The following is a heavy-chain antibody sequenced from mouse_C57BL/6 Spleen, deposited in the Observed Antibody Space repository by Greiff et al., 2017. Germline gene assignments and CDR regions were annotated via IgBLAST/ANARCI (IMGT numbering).Heavy chain of an antibody. V-gene: IGHV1-53*01. J-gene: IGHJ2*01. D-gene: IGHD1-1*01. Sequence: QVQLQQPGTELVKPGASVKLSCKASGYTFTSYWMHWVKQRPGQGLEWIGNINPSNGGTNYNEKFKSKATLTVDNSSSTAYMQLSSLTSEDPAVYYCARYGSSYVREYFDYWGQGTTLTVSS. CDR2: INPSNGGT. CDR1: GYTFTSYW. CDR3: ARYGSSYVREYFDY.